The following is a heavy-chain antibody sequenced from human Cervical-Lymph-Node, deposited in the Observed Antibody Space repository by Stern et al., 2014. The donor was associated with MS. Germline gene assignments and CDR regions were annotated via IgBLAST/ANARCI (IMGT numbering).Heavy chain of an antibody. J-gene: IGHJ4*02. CDR2: INPSGST. CDR3: AASRQDPIDY. V-gene: IGHV4-34*01. CDR1: GGSFNTYY. Sequence: QVQLGQWGAGLLKPSETLSLTCAVSGGSFNTYYWSWIRQPPGKGLEWIGEINPSGSTNYNPSLKSRVTISVDTSKNQFSLKLTSVTAADTAVYYCAASRQDPIDYWGQGALVTVSS.